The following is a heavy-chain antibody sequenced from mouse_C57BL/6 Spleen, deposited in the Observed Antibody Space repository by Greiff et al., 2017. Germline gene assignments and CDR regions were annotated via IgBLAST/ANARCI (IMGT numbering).Heavy chain of an antibody. D-gene: IGHD2-4*01. CDR2: INPSNGGT. Sequence: QVQLKQPGTELVKPGASVKLSCKASGYTFTSYWMHWVKQRPGQGLEWIGNINPSNGGTNYNEKFKSKVTLTVDKSSSTAYMLRSSLTSEDSAVYYCARYCDYDDYAIDYWGQGTSVTVST. CDR1: GYTFTSYW. V-gene: IGHV1-53*01. CDR3: ARYCDYDDYAIDY. J-gene: IGHJ4*01.